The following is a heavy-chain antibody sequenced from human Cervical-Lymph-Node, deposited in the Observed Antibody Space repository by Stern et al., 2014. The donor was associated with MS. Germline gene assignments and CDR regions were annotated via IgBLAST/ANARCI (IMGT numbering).Heavy chain of an antibody. CDR3: AHSGYSGYDSHY. CDR2: IYWDADK. CDR1: GFSLSTSGVG. V-gene: IGHV2-5*02. Sequence: QITLKESGPKLVKPTQTLTLTCTFSGFSLSTSGVGVGWIRQPPGKALEWLALIYWDADKRYRPSLKSRLTITNDNTNNQIVRIMTNMDPVYTATYYCAHSGYSGYDSHYWGQGTLVTVSS. D-gene: IGHD5-12*01. J-gene: IGHJ4*02.